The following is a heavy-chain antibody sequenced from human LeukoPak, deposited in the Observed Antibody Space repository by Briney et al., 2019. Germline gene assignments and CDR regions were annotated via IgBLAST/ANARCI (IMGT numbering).Heavy chain of an antibody. J-gene: IGHJ3*02. CDR3: ARKDSSGYADAFDI. CDR1: GGSVSSGSYY. D-gene: IGHD3-22*01. V-gene: IGHV4-61*01. CDR2: IYYSGST. Sequence: PSETLSLTCTVSGGSVSSGSYYWSWIRQPPGKGLEWIGYIYYSGSTNYNPSLKSRVTISVDTSKNQFSLKLSSVTAADTAVYYCARKDSSGYADAFDIWGQGTMVTVSS.